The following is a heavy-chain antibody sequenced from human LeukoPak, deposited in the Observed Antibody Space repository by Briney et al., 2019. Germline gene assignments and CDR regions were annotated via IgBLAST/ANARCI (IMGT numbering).Heavy chain of an antibody. J-gene: IGHJ4*02. CDR3: ASWIKYSSSGQNDPFDY. CDR2: INPNSGGT. V-gene: IGHV1-2*02. CDR1: GYTFTGYY. D-gene: IGHD6-6*01. Sequence: ASVKVSCKASGYTFTGYYMHWVRQAPGQGLEWMGWINPNSGGTNYAQKFQGRVTMTRDTSISTAYMELSRLRSDDTAVYYCASWIKYSSSGQNDPFDYWGQGTLVTVSS.